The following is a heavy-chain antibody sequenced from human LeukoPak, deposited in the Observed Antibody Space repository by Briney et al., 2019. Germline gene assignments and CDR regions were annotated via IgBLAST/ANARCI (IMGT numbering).Heavy chain of an antibody. J-gene: IGHJ4*02. CDR2: INHSGST. D-gene: IGHD3-10*01. CDR3: ARGKNMVRGVIPFDY. CDR1: GGSFSGYY. V-gene: IGHV4-34*01. Sequence: SETLSLTCAVYGGSFSGYYWSWIRQPPGKGLEWIGEINHSGSTNYNPSLKSRVTISVDTSKNQFSLKLSSVTAAGTAVYYCARGKNMVRGVIPFDYWGQGTLVTVSS.